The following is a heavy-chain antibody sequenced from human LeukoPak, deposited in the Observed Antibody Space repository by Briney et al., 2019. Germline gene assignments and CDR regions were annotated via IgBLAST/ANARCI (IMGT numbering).Heavy chain of an antibody. CDR3: AELGITMIGGV. D-gene: IGHD3-10*02. CDR1: GFTLSSHG. CDR2: ISSNGGST. Sequence: GGSLRLSCAASGFTLSSHGMHWVRQAPGKGLEYVSAISSNGGSTYYANSVKGRFTISRDNSKNTLYLQMGSLRAEDTAVYYCAELGITMIGGVWGKGTTVTISS. V-gene: IGHV3-64*01. J-gene: IGHJ6*04.